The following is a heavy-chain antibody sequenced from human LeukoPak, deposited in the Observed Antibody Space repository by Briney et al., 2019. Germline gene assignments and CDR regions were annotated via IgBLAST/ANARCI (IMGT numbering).Heavy chain of an antibody. CDR3: ARVRDCDSSAVNSGWYGY. Sequence: GASVKVSCKASGYTFTGYYMHWVRQAPGQGLEWMGWINPNSGGTNYAQKFQGRVTMTRDTSISTAYMELSRLRSDDTAVYYCARVRDCDSSAVNSGWYGYWGQGTLVTVSS. V-gene: IGHV1-2*02. CDR1: GYTFTGYY. J-gene: IGHJ4*02. CDR2: INPNSGGT. D-gene: IGHD3-22*01.